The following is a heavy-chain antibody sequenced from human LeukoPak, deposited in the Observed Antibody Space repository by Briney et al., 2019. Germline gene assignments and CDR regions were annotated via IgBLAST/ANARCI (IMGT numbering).Heavy chain of an antibody. J-gene: IGHJ2*01. D-gene: IGHD3-22*01. CDR3: ATRKYYDSSGYYSYWYFDL. CDR1: GGSFSGYY. CDR2: INHSGST. Sequence: SETLSLTCAVYGGSFSGYYWSWIRQPPGKGLEWIGEINHSGSTNYNPSLKSRVTISVGTSKNQFSLKLSSVTAADTAVYYCATRKYYDSSGYYSYWYFDLWGRGTLVTVSS. V-gene: IGHV4-34*01.